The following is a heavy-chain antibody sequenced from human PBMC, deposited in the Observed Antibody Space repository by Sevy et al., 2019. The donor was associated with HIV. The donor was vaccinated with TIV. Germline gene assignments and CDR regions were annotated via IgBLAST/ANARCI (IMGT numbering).Heavy chain of an antibody. Sequence: SETLSLTCTVSGGSISSYYWSWIWQPPGKGLEWIGYISYSGSTNDNPSLRSRVTISIDTSKNQFSLRLRSVSAADTAVYYCARGGGRTDWGMDVWGPGTTVTVSS. CDR3: ARGGGRTDWGMDV. CDR2: ISYSGST. CDR1: GGSISSYY. V-gene: IGHV4-59*01. D-gene: IGHD1-1*01. J-gene: IGHJ6*02.